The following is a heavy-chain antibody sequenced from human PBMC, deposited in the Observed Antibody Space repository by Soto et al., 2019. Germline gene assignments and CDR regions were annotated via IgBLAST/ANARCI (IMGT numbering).Heavy chain of an antibody. CDR3: ARDYDFGTGYYLSGMDV. CDR1: GYTFTGYY. D-gene: IGHD3-3*01. CDR2: IKPNSGGT. J-gene: IGHJ6*02. Sequence: ASVKVSCKASGYTFTGYYIHWERQAPGQGLEWMGWIKPNSGGTSPAQGFQGRVTMTKDTSMSTAYMELSGLRSDDTPLYYCARDYDFGTGYYLSGMDVWDPGTTVPASS. V-gene: IGHV1-2*02.